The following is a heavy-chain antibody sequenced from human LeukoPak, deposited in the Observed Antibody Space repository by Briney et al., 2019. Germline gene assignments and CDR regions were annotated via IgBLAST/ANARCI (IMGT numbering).Heavy chain of an antibody. J-gene: IGHJ3*01. Sequence: GGSLRLSCAASGFTFSSYAMHWVRQAPGKGLEWVAVISYDGSNKYYADSVKGRFTISRDNSKNTLYLQMNGLRAEDTAVYYCAREGGYYDSSGYHHSGAFDVWGQGTMVTVSS. V-gene: IGHV3-30-3*01. CDR2: ISYDGSNK. CDR3: AREGGYYDSSGYHHSGAFDV. D-gene: IGHD3-22*01. CDR1: GFTFSSYA.